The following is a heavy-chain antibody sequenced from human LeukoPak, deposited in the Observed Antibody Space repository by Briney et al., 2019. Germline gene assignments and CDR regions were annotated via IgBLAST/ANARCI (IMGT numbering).Heavy chain of an antibody. V-gene: IGHV3-7*01. CDR2: INQDGSEK. J-gene: IGHJ4*02. CDR3: ARDGAAAGLYFDY. D-gene: IGHD6-13*01. CDR1: GFTFNSYW. Sequence: GGSLRLSCAASGFTFNSYWMNWVRQAPGKGLEWVASINQDGSEKYYVDSVKGRFTISRDNAKNSLYLQMNSLRAEDTAMYYCARDGAAAGLYFDYWGQGTLVTVSS.